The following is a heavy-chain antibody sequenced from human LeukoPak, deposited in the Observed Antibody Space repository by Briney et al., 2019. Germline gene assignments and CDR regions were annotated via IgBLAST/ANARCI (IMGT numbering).Heavy chain of an antibody. V-gene: IGHV3-23*01. CDR3: ASTRGSYGGYFDY. D-gene: IGHD1-26*01. Sequence: GGSLRLSCAASGFTFSSYAVSWVRQAPGKGLEWVSAISGSGGSTYYADSVKGRFTISRDNSKNTLYLQMNSLRAEDTAVYYCASTRGSYGGYFDYWGQGTLVTVSS. J-gene: IGHJ4*02. CDR1: GFTFSSYA. CDR2: ISGSGGST.